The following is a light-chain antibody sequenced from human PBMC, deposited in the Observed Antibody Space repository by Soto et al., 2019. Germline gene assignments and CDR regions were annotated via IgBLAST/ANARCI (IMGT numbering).Light chain of an antibody. Sequence: DIVMTQSPLSLPVTPGEPASISCRSCQSLLHSNGDTYLDWYLQKPGQSPQLLIYLGSNRASGVPDRFTGSGSGTDFTLKISRVEAEDVGVYYCMQALQTPWKFGQGTKV. J-gene: IGKJ1*01. CDR2: LGS. CDR1: QSLLHSNGDTY. CDR3: MQALQTPWK. V-gene: IGKV2-28*01.